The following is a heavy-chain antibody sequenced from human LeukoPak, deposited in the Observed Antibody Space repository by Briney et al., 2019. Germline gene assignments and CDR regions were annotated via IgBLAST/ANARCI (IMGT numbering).Heavy chain of an antibody. Sequence: SETLSLTCIVSGGSISSSSYYWGWIRQPPGKGLEWIGSIYYSGSTYYNPSLKSRVTISVDTSKNQFSLKLSSVTAADTAVYYCARHSYDFWSGYDYNYFDYWGQGTLVTVSS. D-gene: IGHD3-3*01. CDR3: ARHSYDFWSGYDYNYFDY. CDR1: GGSISSSSYY. J-gene: IGHJ4*02. CDR2: IYYSGST. V-gene: IGHV4-39*01.